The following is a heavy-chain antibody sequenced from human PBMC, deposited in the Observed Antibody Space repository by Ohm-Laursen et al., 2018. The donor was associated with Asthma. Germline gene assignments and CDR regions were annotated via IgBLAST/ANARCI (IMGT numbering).Heavy chain of an antibody. CDR3: ARDGGVGSLYFQH. CDR2: TWYDGSNK. V-gene: IGHV3-33*08. D-gene: IGHD3-16*01. CDR1: GFTFSRFG. J-gene: IGHJ1*01. Sequence: SLRLSCSAPGFTFSRFGMDWVRQAPGKGLEWVAITWYDGSNKYYADSVKGRFTISRDSSKNTLYLQMNSLRVEDTAVYYCARDGGVGSLYFQHWGQGTLVTVTS.